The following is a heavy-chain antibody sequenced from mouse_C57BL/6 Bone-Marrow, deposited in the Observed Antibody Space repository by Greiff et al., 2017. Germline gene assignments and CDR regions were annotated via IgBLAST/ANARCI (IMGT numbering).Heavy chain of an antibody. J-gene: IGHJ4*01. Sequence: DVMLVESGGDLVKPGGSLKLSCAASGFTFSSYGMSWVRQTPDKRLEWVATISSGGSYTYYPDSVKGRFTISRDNAKNTLYLQMSSLKSEDTAMYYCARRGTFYYAMDYWGQGTSVTVSS. CDR3: ARRGTFYYAMDY. CDR2: ISSGGSYT. CDR1: GFTFSSYG. V-gene: IGHV5-6*02.